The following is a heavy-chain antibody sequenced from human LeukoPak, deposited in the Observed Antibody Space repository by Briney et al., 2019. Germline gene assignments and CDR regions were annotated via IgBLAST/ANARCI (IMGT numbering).Heavy chain of an antibody. CDR3: ARATSESGYRYYYYYGMDV. CDR1: GYTFTSYG. D-gene: IGHD3-3*01. V-gene: IGHV1-18*01. CDR2: ISAYNGNT. Sequence: GASVKVSCKASGYTFTSYGISWVRQAPGQGLEWMGWISAYNGNTNYAQKLKGRVTMTTDTSTSTAYMELRSLRSDDTAVYYCARATSESGYRYYYYYGMDVWGQGTTVTVSS. J-gene: IGHJ6*02.